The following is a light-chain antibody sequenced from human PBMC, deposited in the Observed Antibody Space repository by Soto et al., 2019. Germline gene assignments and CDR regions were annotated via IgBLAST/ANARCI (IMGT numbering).Light chain of an antibody. CDR3: SSYTSDSSYV. Sequence: QSVLTQPASVSGSPGQSITISCTGTSSDVGLYDYVSWYQQHPGKAPQLMIYAVSNRPSGVSNRFSASKSGNTASLFISGLHAQDEADYYFSSYTSDSSYVSGSRTKVTVL. CDR1: SSDVGLYDY. J-gene: IGLJ1*01. CDR2: AVS. V-gene: IGLV2-14*01.